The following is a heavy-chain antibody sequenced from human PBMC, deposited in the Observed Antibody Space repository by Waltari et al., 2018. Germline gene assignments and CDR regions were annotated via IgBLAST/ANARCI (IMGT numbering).Heavy chain of an antibody. Sequence: QVQLQESGPGLVKPSETLSLTCAVSGYSITRGHYRGWIRQPPGKGLKWIGSIYHSGSTYYNPSLKSRVTISVDTSKNQFSLKLSSVTAADTAVYYCARSFGVVIIPIGYWGQGTLVTVSS. D-gene: IGHD3-3*01. CDR2: IYHSGST. V-gene: IGHV4-38-2*01. J-gene: IGHJ4*02. CDR3: ARSFGVVIIPIGY. CDR1: GYSITRGHY.